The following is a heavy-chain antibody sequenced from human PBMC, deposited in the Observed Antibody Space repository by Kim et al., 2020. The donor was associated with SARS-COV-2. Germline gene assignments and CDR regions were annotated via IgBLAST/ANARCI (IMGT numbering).Heavy chain of an antibody. V-gene: IGHV4-34*01. CDR1: GGSFSGYY. J-gene: IGHJ4*02. CDR2: INHSGST. CDR3: AIDILTGYYVDY. D-gene: IGHD3-9*01. Sequence: SETLSLTCAVYGGSFSGYYWSWIRQPPGKGLEWIGEINHSGSTNYNPSHKSRVTISVDTSKNQSSLKLSSVTAADTAVYYCAIDILTGYYVDYWGQGTLVTVSS.